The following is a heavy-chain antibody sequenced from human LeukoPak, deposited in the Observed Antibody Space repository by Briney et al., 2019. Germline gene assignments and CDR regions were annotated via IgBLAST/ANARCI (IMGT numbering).Heavy chain of an antibody. Sequence: SETLSLTCTVSGGSLSSYYWSWIRQPPGKGLEWIGEINHSGSTNYNPSLKSRVTISVDTSKNQFSLKLSSVTAADTAVYYCAHGAREPQSDAFDIWGQGTMVTVSS. CDR2: INHSGST. CDR3: AHGAREPQSDAFDI. V-gene: IGHV4-34*01. D-gene: IGHD1-26*01. CDR1: GGSLSSYY. J-gene: IGHJ3*02.